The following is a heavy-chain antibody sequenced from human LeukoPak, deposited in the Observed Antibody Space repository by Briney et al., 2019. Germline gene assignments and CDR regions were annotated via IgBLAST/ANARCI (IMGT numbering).Heavy chain of an antibody. V-gene: IGHV4-39*01. CDR1: GGSIQSRSLH. D-gene: IGHD3-10*01. Sequence: SETLSLTCTVSGGSIQSRSLHWVGLRQPPGKGLEWCGSIYYSGSTYYNPSLKSRVTISVDTSKNQFSLKLSSVTAADTAVYYCARHDGPYYHGSGSYYNKDYWGQGTLVTVSS. J-gene: IGHJ4*02. CDR2: IYYSGST. CDR3: ARHDGPYYHGSGSYYNKDY.